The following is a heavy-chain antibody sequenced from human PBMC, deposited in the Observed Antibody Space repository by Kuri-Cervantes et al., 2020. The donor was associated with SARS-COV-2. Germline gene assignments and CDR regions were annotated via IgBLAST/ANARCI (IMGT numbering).Heavy chain of an antibody. V-gene: IGHV4-38-2*01. CDR3: ARHVGSSSYDFWSGYYHPDFDY. Sequence: SQTLSLTCAVSGYSISSGYYWGWIRQPPGKGLEWIGSIYYSGSTYYNPSLKSRVTISVDTSKNQFSLKLSSVTAADTAVYYCARHVGSSSYDFWSGYYHPDFDYWGQGTLVTVSS. D-gene: IGHD3-3*01. CDR1: GYSISSGYY. CDR2: IYYSGST. J-gene: IGHJ4*02.